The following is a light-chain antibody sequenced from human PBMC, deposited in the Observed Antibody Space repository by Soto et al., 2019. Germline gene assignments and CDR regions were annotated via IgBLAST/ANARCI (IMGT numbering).Light chain of an antibody. J-gene: IGLJ2*01. CDR3: CSYSGPSTYVV. V-gene: IGLV2-23*02. CDR1: SSDVGTYDL. Sequence: QSALTQPASVSGSPGQSITISCTGTSSDVGTYDLVSWYQQHPGKAPKLVISAVTKRPSGVSDRFSGSKSGNTASLTISGLPTEDEADYYCCSYSGPSTYVVFGGGTQLTVL. CDR2: AVT.